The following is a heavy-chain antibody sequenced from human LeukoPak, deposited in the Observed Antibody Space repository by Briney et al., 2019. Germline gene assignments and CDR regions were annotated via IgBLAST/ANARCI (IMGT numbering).Heavy chain of an antibody. CDR2: MNPNSGNT. CDR1: GYTFTSYD. CDR3: ARGIHYYYYMDV. Sequence: ASVKVSCKASGYTFTSYDINWVRQATGQGLEWMGWMNPNSGNTGDAQKFQGRVTMTRNTSISTAYMELSSPRSEDTAVYYCARGIHYYYYMDVWGKGTTVTISS. V-gene: IGHV1-8*01. J-gene: IGHJ6*03.